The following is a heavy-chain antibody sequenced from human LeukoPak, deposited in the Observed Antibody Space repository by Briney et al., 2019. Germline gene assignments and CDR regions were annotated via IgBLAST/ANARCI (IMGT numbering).Heavy chain of an antibody. J-gene: IGHJ4*02. CDR1: GFTLGDYA. CDR2: IYTSGST. D-gene: IGHD6-6*01. Sequence: GSLRLSCAASGFTLGDYAMNWIRQPAGKGLEWIGRIYTSGSTNYNPSLKSRVTISVDTSKNQFSLKLSSVTAADTAVYYCARDSGGYSSSSGGDGFDYWGQGTLVTVSS. V-gene: IGHV4-4*07. CDR3: ARDSGGYSSSSGGDGFDY.